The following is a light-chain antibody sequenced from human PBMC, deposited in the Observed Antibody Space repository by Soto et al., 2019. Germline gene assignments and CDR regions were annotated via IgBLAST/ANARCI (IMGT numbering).Light chain of an antibody. CDR3: SSYTSSNTVL. CDR1: SSDVGTYIY. Sequence: QSALTQPASVSGSPGQPITISCTGTSSDVGTYIYVSWYLQHPGKAPKLLIYEVGNRPSGVSNRFSGSKSGNTASLTISGLQADDEADYYCSSYTSSNTVLFGGGTKLTVL. CDR2: EVG. V-gene: IGLV2-14*01. J-gene: IGLJ2*01.